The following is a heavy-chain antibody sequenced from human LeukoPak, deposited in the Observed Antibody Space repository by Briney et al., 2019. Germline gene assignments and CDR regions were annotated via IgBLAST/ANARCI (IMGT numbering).Heavy chain of an antibody. CDR2: ISWDGGSA. D-gene: IGHD6-13*01. CDR1: GFTFDDYA. V-gene: IGHV3-43D*03. Sequence: GGSLRLSCAASGFTFDDYAMHWVRQAPGKGLEWVSLISWDGGSAYYADSVKGRFTISRDNSKNSLYLQMNSLRAGDTALYYCAKEAAAGEFDYWGQGTLVTVSS. J-gene: IGHJ4*02. CDR3: AKEAAAGEFDY.